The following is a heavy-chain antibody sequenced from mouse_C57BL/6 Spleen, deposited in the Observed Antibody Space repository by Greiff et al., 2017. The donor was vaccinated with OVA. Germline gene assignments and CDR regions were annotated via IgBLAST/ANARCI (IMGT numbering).Heavy chain of an antibody. D-gene: IGHD2-1*01. CDR2: INPNNGGT. CDR3: ATGGNYHYAMDY. V-gene: IGHV1-22*01. Sequence: VQLQQSGPELVKPGASVKMSCKASGYTFTDYNMHWVKQSHGKSLEWIGYINPNNGGTSYNQKFKGKATLTVNKSSSTAYMELRSLTSEDSAVYYCATGGNYHYAMDYWGQGTSVTVSS. CDR1: GYTFTDYN. J-gene: IGHJ4*01.